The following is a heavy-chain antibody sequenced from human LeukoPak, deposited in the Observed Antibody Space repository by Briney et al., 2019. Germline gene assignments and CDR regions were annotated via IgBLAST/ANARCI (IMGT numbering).Heavy chain of an antibody. V-gene: IGHV5-51*01. CDR2: IYPVDSDT. Sequence: GESLKISCKGSGYSFTSYWIGWVRQMPGKGLEWMGIIYPVDSDTRYSPSLQGQVTISADKSIRTAYLQWSSLKASDTAMYYCARRHYYDSSGYPFDIWGQGTMVTVSS. J-gene: IGHJ3*02. CDR1: GYSFTSYW. CDR3: ARRHYYDSSGYPFDI. D-gene: IGHD3-22*01.